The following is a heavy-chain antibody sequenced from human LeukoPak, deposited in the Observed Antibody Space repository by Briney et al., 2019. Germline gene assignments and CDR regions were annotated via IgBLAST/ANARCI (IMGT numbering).Heavy chain of an antibody. Sequence: GGSLRLSCAASGFTFSSYDMHWVRQATGKGLEWVSGIGTAGHTYYPGSVKGRFTVSRENAKNSLYLQMNSQRAGDTAVYYCARGVYTSIVPGDSWGQGTLVTVSS. CDR1: GFTFSSYD. CDR3: ARGVYTSIVPGDS. CDR2: IGTAGHT. V-gene: IGHV3-13*01. J-gene: IGHJ4*02. D-gene: IGHD5-18*01.